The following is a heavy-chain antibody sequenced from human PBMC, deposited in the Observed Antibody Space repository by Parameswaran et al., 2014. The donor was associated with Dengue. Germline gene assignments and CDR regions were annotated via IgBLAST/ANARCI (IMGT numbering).Heavy chain of an antibody. CDR1: GYTFTSYG. V-gene: IGHV1-18*01. D-gene: IGHD3-10*01. J-gene: IGHJ5*02. Sequence: ASVKVSCKTFGYTFTSYGITWVRQAPGPGLEWMGWISGYNGNANYAQNFQGRVTMTTDTSTNTAYMEVRSLTPDDTAMYYCARARNYNSGSFPWGQGTLVTVSS. CDR2: ISGYNGNA. CDR3: ARARNYNSGSFP.